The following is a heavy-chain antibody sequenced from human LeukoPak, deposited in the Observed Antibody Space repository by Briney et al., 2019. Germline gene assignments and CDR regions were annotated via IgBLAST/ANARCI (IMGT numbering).Heavy chain of an antibody. D-gene: IGHD6-19*01. Sequence: GASVTVSCKVSGYTLTELSMHWVRQAPGKGLEWMGGFDPEDGETIYAQKFQGRVTMTEDTSTDTAYMELSSLRSEDTAVYYCATGRKAVADGLSYFDYWGQGTLVTVSS. V-gene: IGHV1-24*01. J-gene: IGHJ4*02. CDR1: GYTLTELS. CDR3: ATGRKAVADGLSYFDY. CDR2: FDPEDGET.